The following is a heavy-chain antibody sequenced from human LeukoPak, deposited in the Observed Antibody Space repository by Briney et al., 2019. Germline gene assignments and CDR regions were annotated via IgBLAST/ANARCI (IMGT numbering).Heavy chain of an antibody. CDR1: GSDFTTYW. Sequence: GESLTISCRASGSDFTTYWIAWVRQLPGKGRAWMGIIYPGDSSTSYSPSFRGQVTMSADKSINTAYLQWTTLRASDTAMYYCARREDCGGDCYSMLVDPSRNWFDPWGQGTLVIVSS. CDR2: IYPGDSST. D-gene: IGHD2-21*02. V-gene: IGHV5-51*01. J-gene: IGHJ5*02. CDR3: ARREDCGGDCYSMLVDPSRNWFDP.